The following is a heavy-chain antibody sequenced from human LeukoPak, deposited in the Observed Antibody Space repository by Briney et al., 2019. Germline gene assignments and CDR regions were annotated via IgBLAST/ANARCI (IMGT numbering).Heavy chain of an antibody. CDR3: ARDGTGGPVVYYFDY. Sequence: GGSLRLSCAASGFTFSSYNMNWVRQAPGKGLEWISYISSSTGTMYYADSVEGRFTISRDNAKNSLYLQMNSLRAEDTAVYYCARDGTGGPVVYYFDYWGQGTLVTVSS. D-gene: IGHD1-1*01. CDR2: ISSSTGTM. CDR1: GFTFSSYN. V-gene: IGHV3-48*04. J-gene: IGHJ4*02.